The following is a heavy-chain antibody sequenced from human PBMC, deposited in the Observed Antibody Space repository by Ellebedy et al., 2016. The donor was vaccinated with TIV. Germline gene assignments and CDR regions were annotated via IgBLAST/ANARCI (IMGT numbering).Heavy chain of an antibody. D-gene: IGHD1-26*01. V-gene: IGHV3-30-3*01. CDR2: ISYDGSNK. CDR3: ARHAVGEGATLEY. Sequence: GESLKISCAASGFTFSNYAMHWVRQAPGKGLEWVAVISYDGSNKYHADSVKGRFTISRDNSKNTLYLQMNSLRAEDTAVYYCARHAVGEGATLEYWGQGTLVTDSS. CDR1: GFTFSNYA. J-gene: IGHJ4*02.